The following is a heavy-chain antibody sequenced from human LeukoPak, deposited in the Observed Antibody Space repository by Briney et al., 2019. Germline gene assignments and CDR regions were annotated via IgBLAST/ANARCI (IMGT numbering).Heavy chain of an antibody. CDR3: ARVGEYSGSYGLYYYMDV. V-gene: IGHV3-20*04. D-gene: IGHD1-26*01. CDR2: INWNGGST. Sequence: PGGSLRLSCAASGFTFDDYGMSWVRQAPGKGLEWVSGINWNGGSTGYADSVKGRFTISRDNAKNTLYLQMNSLRAEDTAVYYCARVGEYSGSYGLYYYMDVWGKGTTVTVSS. J-gene: IGHJ6*03. CDR1: GFTFDDYG.